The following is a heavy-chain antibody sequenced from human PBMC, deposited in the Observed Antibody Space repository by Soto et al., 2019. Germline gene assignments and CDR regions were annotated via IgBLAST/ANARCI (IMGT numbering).Heavy chain of an antibody. J-gene: IGHJ4*02. Sequence: SVKVSCKASGGTFSSYTISWVRQAPGQGLEWMGRIIPILGIANYAQKFQGRVTITADKSTSTAYMELSSPRSEDTAVYYCARVLGQWLVLDYWGQGTLVTVSS. CDR1: GGTFSSYT. CDR2: IIPILGIA. CDR3: ARVLGQWLVLDY. V-gene: IGHV1-69*02. D-gene: IGHD6-19*01.